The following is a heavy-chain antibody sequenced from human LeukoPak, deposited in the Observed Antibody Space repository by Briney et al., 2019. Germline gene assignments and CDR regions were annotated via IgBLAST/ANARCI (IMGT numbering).Heavy chain of an antibody. V-gene: IGHV4-39*07. CDR3: APYRLKDTVTTGKDY. CDR2: IYYGGST. Sequence: SETLSLTCIVSGGSISSSSYYWGWIRQPPGKGLEWIGSIYYGGSTYYNPSLKSRVTISVDTSKNQFSLKLSSVTAADTAVYYCAPYRLKDTVTTGKDYWGQGTLVTVSS. CDR1: GGSISSSSYY. J-gene: IGHJ4*02. D-gene: IGHD4-17*01.